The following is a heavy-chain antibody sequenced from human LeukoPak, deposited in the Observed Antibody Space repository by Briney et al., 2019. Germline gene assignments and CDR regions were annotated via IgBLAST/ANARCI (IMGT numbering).Heavy chain of an antibody. J-gene: IGHJ5*02. CDR1: RFTFSIYW. CDR2: INGDGTYT. D-gene: IGHD1-26*01. CDR3: VRGPAGMSPALGS. Sequence: GGSLRLSCVASRFTFSIYWMHWVRQGPGKGLVWVSRINGDGTYTDYAESVKGRFTFSRDNAKNTLYLQMNSLRAEDTAVYYCVRGPAGMSPALGSWGQGTLVTVSS. V-gene: IGHV3-74*01.